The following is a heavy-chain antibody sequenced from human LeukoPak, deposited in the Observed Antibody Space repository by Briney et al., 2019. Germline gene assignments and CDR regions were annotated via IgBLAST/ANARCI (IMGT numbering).Heavy chain of an antibody. D-gene: IGHD2-15*01. J-gene: IGHJ5*02. CDR1: GFTFSSYE. CDR2: ISSSGTI. CDR3: ARGADGVSSNSRGWFDP. Sequence: GGSLRLSCAASGFTFSSYEMNWVRQAPGKGLEWVSYISSSGTIYYADSVRGRFTISRDNAKNSLYLQMNSLRAEDTAVYSCARGADGVSSNSRGWFDPWGQGTLVTVSS. V-gene: IGHV3-48*03.